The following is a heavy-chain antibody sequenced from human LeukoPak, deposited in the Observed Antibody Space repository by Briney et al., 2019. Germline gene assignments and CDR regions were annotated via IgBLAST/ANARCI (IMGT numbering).Heavy chain of an antibody. CDR3: ARGENSGRPGPLDY. V-gene: IGHV3-48*02. CDR2: ITSSSSPI. J-gene: IGHJ4*02. D-gene: IGHD6-19*01. CDR1: GFTFSSYS. Sequence: PGGSLRLSCAASGFTFSSYSMNWVRQAPGKGLEWVSYITSSSSPIYYADSVKGRLTISRENAKNTLYLQMNSLRDEDTAVYYCARGENSGRPGPLDYWGQGTLVTVSS.